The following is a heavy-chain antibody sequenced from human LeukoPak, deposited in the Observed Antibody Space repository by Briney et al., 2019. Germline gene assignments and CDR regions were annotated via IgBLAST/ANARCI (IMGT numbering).Heavy chain of an antibody. CDR2: INPNSGGT. Sequence: ASVKVSCKASGYTFTGYYMHWVRQAPGQGLEWMGWINPNSGGTNYAQKFQGRATMTRDTTISTAYMELSRLSSDDTDVYYCAREGIAIVGVVIDTYYFDYWGQGTLVTVSS. V-gene: IGHV1-2*02. J-gene: IGHJ4*02. CDR3: AREGIAIVGVVIDTYYFDY. CDR1: GYTFTGYY. D-gene: IGHD3-3*01.